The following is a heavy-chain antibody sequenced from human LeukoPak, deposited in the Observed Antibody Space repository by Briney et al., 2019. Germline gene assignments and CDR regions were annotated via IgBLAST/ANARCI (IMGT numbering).Heavy chain of an antibody. D-gene: IGHD3-3*01. CDR2: INHSGST. V-gene: IGHV4-34*01. Sequence: PSETLSLTCAVYGGSFSGYYWSWNRQPPGKGLEWIGEINHSGSTNYNPSLKSRVTISVDTSKNQFSLKLSSVTAADTAVYYCARSRPTYYDFWSGYYGLFDYWGQGTLVTVSS. J-gene: IGHJ4*02. CDR1: GGSFSGYY. CDR3: ARSRPTYYDFWSGYYGLFDY.